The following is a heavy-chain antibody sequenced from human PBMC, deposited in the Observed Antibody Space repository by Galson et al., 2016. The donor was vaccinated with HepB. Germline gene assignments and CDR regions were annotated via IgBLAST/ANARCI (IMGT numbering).Heavy chain of an antibody. CDR3: ARGLRQWLAQLDY. CDR1: GYSFTNFH. Sequence: SVKVSCKASGYSFTNFHINWIRQGPGQGLEGMGWVNPKSGNTALAQRFQGRPTMTTDTPTPPASMELSGLTSDDTAIYYCARGLRQWLAQLDYWGQGCLVTVSS. J-gene: IGHJ4*02. D-gene: IGHD6-19*01. CDR2: VNPKSGNT. V-gene: IGHV1-8*02.